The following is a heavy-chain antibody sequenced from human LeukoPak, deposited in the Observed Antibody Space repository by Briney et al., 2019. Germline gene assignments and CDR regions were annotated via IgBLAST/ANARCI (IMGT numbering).Heavy chain of an antibody. CDR2: IYVSWNT. Sequence: PSETLSLTCTVSGDSISSGDYYWSWIRQPAGKALEWIGRIYVSWNTTYNPSLESRVTMSLDTSKNHFSLKLRSVTAADTAVYYCARGRRTRGVIMLGLYYFDYWGQGTLVTVSS. CDR1: GDSISSGDYY. D-gene: IGHD3-10*01. V-gene: IGHV4-61*02. CDR3: ARGRRTRGVIMLGLYYFDY. J-gene: IGHJ4*02.